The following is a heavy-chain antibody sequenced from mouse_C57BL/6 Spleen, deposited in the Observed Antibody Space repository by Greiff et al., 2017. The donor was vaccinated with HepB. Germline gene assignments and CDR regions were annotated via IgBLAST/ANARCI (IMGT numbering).Heavy chain of an antibody. CDR2: IYPGDGDT. D-gene: IGHD1-1*02. CDR3: ARSMIRYGLDY. Sequence: VQLQQSGPELVKPGASVKISCKASGYAFSSSWMNWVKQRPGKGLEWIGRIYPGDGDTNYNGKFKGKATLTADKSSSTAYMQLSSLTSEDSAVYFCARSMIRYGLDYWGQGTTLTVSS. J-gene: IGHJ2*01. CDR1: GYAFSSSW. V-gene: IGHV1-82*01.